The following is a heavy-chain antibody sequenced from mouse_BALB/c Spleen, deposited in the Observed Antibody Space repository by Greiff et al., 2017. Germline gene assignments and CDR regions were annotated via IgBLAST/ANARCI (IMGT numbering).Heavy chain of an antibody. J-gene: IGHJ1*01. D-gene: IGHD2-2*01. CDR3: ARSGGYAAGYFDV. CDR1: GYAFSSSW. Sequence: QVQLQQSGPELVKPGASVKISCKASGYAFSSSWMNWVKQRPGQGLEWIGRIYPGDGDTNYNGKFKGKATLTADKSSSTAYMQLSSLTSVDSAVYFCARSGGYAAGYFDVWGAGTTVTVSS. CDR2: IYPGDGDT. V-gene: IGHV1-82*01.